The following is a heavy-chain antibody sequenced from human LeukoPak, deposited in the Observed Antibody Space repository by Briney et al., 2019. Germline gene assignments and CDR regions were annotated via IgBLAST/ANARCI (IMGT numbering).Heavy chain of an antibody. V-gene: IGHV4-59*01. CDR3: AKEREYCSSGSCHYDLDV. CDR2: IYSTGST. Sequence: SETLSLTCTVSGDSMKSYYWTWIRQPPGKGLEWIGYIYSTGSTNYNPSLKSRVTISVDTSKNQFSLKLSSVTAADTAVYYCAKEREYCSSGSCHYDLDVWGQGTTVTVSS. CDR1: GDSMKSYY. D-gene: IGHD2-15*01. J-gene: IGHJ6*02.